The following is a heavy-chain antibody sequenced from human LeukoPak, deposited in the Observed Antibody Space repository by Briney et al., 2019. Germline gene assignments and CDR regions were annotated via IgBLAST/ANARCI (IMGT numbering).Heavy chain of an antibody. CDR2: ISSSGSTI. D-gene: IGHD6-6*01. J-gene: IGHJ6*03. Sequence: GGSLRLSCAASGFTFSDYYMSWIRQAPGKGLEWVSYISSSGSTIYYADSVKGRFTISRDNAKNSLYLQMNSLRAEDTAVYYCAREGEAARPLWILASYYYMDVWAKGPRSPSP. V-gene: IGHV3-11*04. CDR3: AREGEAARPLWILASYYYMDV. CDR1: GFTFSDYY.